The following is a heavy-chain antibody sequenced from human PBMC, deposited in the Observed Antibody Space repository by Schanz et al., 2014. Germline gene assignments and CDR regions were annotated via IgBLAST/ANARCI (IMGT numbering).Heavy chain of an antibody. D-gene: IGHD6-13*01. Sequence: QVQLVQSGAEVKKPGASVKVSCKASGYTFTSDSMHWVRQAPGQGLEWMGMINPSGGSTTYAQKFQGRVTIARDTSTSTVYMKLSSLRAEDTAVYYCARDGVDAAAGGNYWGQGTLVTVSS. V-gene: IGHV1-46*03. CDR3: ARDGVDAAAGGNY. CDR2: INPSGGST. J-gene: IGHJ4*02. CDR1: GYTFTSDS.